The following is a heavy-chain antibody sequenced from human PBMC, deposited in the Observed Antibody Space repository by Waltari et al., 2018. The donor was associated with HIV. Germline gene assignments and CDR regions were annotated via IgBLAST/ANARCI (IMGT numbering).Heavy chain of an antibody. J-gene: IGHJ6*02. V-gene: IGHV3-11*05. D-gene: IGHD3-10*01. CDR1: GFTFSSHY. Sequence: QVQLVESGGVLVKPGGSLRLSCAASGFTFSSHYMSWIRQAPGKGLEWVSSISSSSTYTNYAGSVKGRFTISRDNAKNSLYLQMNSLRAEDTAVYYCARNPTLQFGDLWAYYYGMDVWGQGTTVTVS. CDR2: ISSSSTYT. CDR3: ARNPTLQFGDLWAYYYGMDV.